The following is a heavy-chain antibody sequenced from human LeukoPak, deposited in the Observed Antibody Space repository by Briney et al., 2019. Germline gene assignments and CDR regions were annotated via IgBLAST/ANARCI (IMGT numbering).Heavy chain of an antibody. J-gene: IGHJ6*02. D-gene: IGHD1-26*01. CDR2: IYPGDSDT. CDR1: GYSFTSYW. Sequence: KAGESLKISCKGSGYSFTSYWIGWVRQMPGKGLEWMGIIYPGDSDTRYSPSFQGQVTIPADKSISTAYLQWSSLKASDTAMYYCARLQGATTPNYYYGMDVWGQGTTVTVSS. CDR3: ARLQGATTPNYYYGMDV. V-gene: IGHV5-51*01.